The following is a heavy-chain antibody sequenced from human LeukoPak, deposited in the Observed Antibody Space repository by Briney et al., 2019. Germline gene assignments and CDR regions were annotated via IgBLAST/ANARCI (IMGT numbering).Heavy chain of an antibody. CDR2: VHYSGTT. D-gene: IGHD7-27*01. CDR3: ARHENWGSTKGDSFYI. CDR1: GGSLNSYY. V-gene: IGHV4-59*08. Sequence: SETLSLTCTVSGGSLNSYYWIWIRQPPGKGLEWIGYVHYSGTTKYNPSLKGRVTISVDTSKNQFSLKVSFVTAADTAVYYCARHENWGSTKGDSFYIWGQGKMVTVSS. J-gene: IGHJ3*02.